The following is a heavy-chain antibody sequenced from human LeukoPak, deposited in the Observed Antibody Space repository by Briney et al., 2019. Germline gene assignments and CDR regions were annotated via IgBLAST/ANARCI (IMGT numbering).Heavy chain of an antibody. CDR2: IYYSGST. Sequence: SETLSLTCTVSGGSISSSSYYWGWIRQPPGKGLEWIGSIYYSGSTYYNPSLKSRVTISVDTSKNQFSLKLSSVTAADTAAYYCAREGFGEFNWFDPWGQGTLVTVSS. CDR3: AREGFGEFNWFDP. J-gene: IGHJ5*02. V-gene: IGHV4-39*01. CDR1: GGSISSSSYY. D-gene: IGHD3-10*01.